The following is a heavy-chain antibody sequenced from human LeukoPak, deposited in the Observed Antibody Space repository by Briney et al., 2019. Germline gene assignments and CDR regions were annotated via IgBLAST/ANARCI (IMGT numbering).Heavy chain of an antibody. CDR3: ARCSSGVSPFDY. J-gene: IGHJ4*02. D-gene: IGHD2-2*01. CDR2: INPNSGGT. V-gene: IGHV1-2*02. CDR1: RYTFTGYY. Sequence: ASVKVSCKASRYTFTGYYMHSVRPAPGQGLEWMGWINPNSGGTTDAQKFQSRGTMTRDTSISTAYMEQSRLRSDDTAVYYCARCSSGVSPFDYWGQGTLVTVSS.